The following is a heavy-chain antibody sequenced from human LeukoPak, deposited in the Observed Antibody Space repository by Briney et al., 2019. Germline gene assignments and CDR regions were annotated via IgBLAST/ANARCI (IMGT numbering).Heavy chain of an antibody. CDR2: ISGSGGST. D-gene: IGHD6-19*01. CDR1: GFTFSSYG. CDR3: AKIGWDDAFDI. V-gene: IGHV3-23*01. J-gene: IGHJ3*02. Sequence: GGSLRLSCAASGFTFSSYGMSWVRQAPGKGLEWVSAISGSGGSTYYADSVKGRFTISRDNSNLQMNSLRAEDTALYYCAKIGWDDAFDIWGQGTMVTVSS.